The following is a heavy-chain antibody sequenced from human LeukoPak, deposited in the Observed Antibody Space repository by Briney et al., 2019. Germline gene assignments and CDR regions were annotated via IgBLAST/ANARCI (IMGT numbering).Heavy chain of an antibody. J-gene: IGHJ4*02. CDR3: AKTPTVTTAPDY. CDR2: ISGSGSST. D-gene: IGHD4-11*01. V-gene: IGHV3-23*01. CDR1: GFTFSNYA. Sequence: GGSLRLSCAASGFTFSNYAMSWVRQAPGKGLEGVSGISGSGSSTSYADSVKGRFTIARDNSKNTLYLQMNSLRAEDTAAVYYCAKTPTVTTAPDYWGQGTLVTVSS.